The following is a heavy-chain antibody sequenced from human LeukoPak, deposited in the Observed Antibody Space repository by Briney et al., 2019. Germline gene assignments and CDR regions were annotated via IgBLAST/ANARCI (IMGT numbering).Heavy chain of an antibody. D-gene: IGHD5-18*01. Sequence: QPGGSLRLSCAASGFTFSSYAMHWVRQAPGKGLEWVAVISYDGSNKYYADSVKGRFTISRDNSKNTLYLQMNSLRVEDTAVYYCAGRPTGYSSGYIHWGQGTLVTVSS. J-gene: IGHJ4*02. V-gene: IGHV3-30-3*01. CDR3: AGRPTGYSSGYIH. CDR1: GFTFSSYA. CDR2: ISYDGSNK.